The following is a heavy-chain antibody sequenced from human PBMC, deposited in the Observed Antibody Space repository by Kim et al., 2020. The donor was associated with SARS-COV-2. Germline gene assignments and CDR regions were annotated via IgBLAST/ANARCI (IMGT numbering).Heavy chain of an antibody. J-gene: IGHJ6*04. CDR1: GFTFSYCA. CDR3: ARERLLDTAYPSYYYYGMDA. CDR2: ISYDGSNK. V-gene: IGHV3-30*14. Sequence: GGSLRLSCAPSGFTFSYCAMHWVRQAPGKGLEWVAVISYDGSNKYYADSVKGRFTISRDNSKNTLYLQMNSLRAEDTAVYYCARERLLDTAYPSYYYYGMDAWGEGATVTLSS. D-gene: IGHD5-18*01.